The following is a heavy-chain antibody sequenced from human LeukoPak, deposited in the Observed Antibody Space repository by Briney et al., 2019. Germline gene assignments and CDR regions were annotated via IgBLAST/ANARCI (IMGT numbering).Heavy chain of an antibody. V-gene: IGHV1-2*02. CDR1: GYTFTGYY. CDR2: INPNSGGT. Sequence: ASVKVSCKASGYTFTGYYMHWVRQAPGQGPEWMGWINPNSGGTNYAQKFQGRVTMTRDTSISTAYMELSRLRSDDTAVYYCAREGTSGWSGYSSWFDPWGQGTLVTVSS. CDR3: AREGTSGWSGYSSWFDP. J-gene: IGHJ5*02. D-gene: IGHD3-3*01.